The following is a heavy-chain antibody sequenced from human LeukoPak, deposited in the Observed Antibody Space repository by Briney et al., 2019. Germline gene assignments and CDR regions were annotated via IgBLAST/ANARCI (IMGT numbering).Heavy chain of an antibody. CDR3: AREYYCRLDY. V-gene: IGHV3-72*01. D-gene: IGHD3-10*01. Sequence: GGSLRLSCVAPGFSFSDNYMDWVRQAPGKGLEWVGRIRNKANSHTTDYAASVRGRFTISRDDSKNSLYLEMNSLKTEDTAVYYCAREYYCRLDYWGRGTLVTVSS. CDR1: GFSFSDNY. J-gene: IGHJ4*02. CDR2: IRNKANSHTT.